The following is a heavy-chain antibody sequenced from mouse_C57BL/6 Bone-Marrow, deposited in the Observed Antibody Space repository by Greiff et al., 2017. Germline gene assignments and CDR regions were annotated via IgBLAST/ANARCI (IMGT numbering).Heavy chain of an antibody. CDR2: INPNNGGT. CDR3: AREGTIYYGYILDY. CDR1: GYTFTDYN. D-gene: IGHD2-2*01. J-gene: IGHJ2*01. V-gene: IGHV1-18*01. Sequence: EVQLKESGPELVKPGASVKIPCKASGYTFTDYNMDWVKQSHGKSLEWIGDINPNNGGTIYNQKFKGKATLTVDKSSSTAYMELRSLTSEDTAVYYWAREGTIYYGYILDYWGQGTTLTVSS.